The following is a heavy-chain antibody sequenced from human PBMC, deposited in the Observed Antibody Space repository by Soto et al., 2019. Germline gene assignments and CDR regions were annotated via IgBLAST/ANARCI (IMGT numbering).Heavy chain of an antibody. V-gene: IGHV1-69*06. D-gene: IGHD3-9*01. J-gene: IGHJ6*02. CDR2: IIPIFGTA. CDR3: ARSGDILTGGEGYYYGMDV. CDR1: GGTFSSYA. Sequence: VKVSCKASGGTFSSYAISWVRQAPGQGLEWMGGIIPIFGTANYAQKFQGRVTITADKSTSTAYMELSSLRSEDTAVYYCARSGDILTGGEGYYYGMDVWGQGTTVTVSS.